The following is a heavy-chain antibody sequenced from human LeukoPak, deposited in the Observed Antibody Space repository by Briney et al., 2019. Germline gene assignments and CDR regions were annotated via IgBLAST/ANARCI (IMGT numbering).Heavy chain of an antibody. V-gene: IGHV3-48*01. CDR1: GFTFSTYS. J-gene: IGHJ4*02. CDR2: ISSTSSTI. CDR3: ARDSIVVGGAFDW. Sequence: GGSLRLSCAASGFTFSTYSMNWVRQAPGRGLEWLSYISSTSSTIYYTDSVKGRFTISRDSAKNSVFLQMNSLGAEDTAVYYCARDSIVVGGAFDWWGQGTLVTVSS. D-gene: IGHD2-2*01.